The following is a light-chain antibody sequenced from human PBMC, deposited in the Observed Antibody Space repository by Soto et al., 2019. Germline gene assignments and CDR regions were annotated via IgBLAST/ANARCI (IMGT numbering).Light chain of an antibody. CDR2: SAS. J-gene: IGKJ1*01. CDR3: QQSFSNPRT. CDR1: QSISNY. Sequence: DIHMSQSPSSLSASVGYRFTITCRASQSISNYLNWYQQKPGKAPNLLIYSASSLQSGVPSRFSGSGSGTDFTLTISSLQPEDFGTYYCQQSFSNPRTFGQGTKVDIK. V-gene: IGKV1-39*01.